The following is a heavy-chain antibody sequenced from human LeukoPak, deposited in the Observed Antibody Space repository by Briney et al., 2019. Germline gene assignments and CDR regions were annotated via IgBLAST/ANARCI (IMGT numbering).Heavy chain of an antibody. J-gene: IGHJ4*02. D-gene: IGHD3-22*01. CDR2: IIPNSGGT. Sequence: ASVKVSCKASGGTFSSYAISWVRQAPGQGLEWMGGIIPNSGGTNYAQKFQGRVTMTRDTSISTAYMELSRLRSDDTAVYYCARDPRLSYYDSSGYFSYWGQGTLVTVSS. CDR1: GGTFSSYA. V-gene: IGHV1-2*02. CDR3: ARDPRLSYYDSSGYFSY.